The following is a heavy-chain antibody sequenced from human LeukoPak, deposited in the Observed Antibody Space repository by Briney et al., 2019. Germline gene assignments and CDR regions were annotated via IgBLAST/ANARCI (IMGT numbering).Heavy chain of an antibody. CDR2: IYGSGST. CDR1: GGSIRSY. V-gene: IGHV4-4*07. Sequence: PSETLSLTCTVSGGSIRSYWSWIRQPAGKGLEWIGRIYGSGSTDYNPSLKSRVTMSIDTSKNQFSLNQISVTAADTAVYYCARDSGTTGEVKFDPWGQGTLVTVSS. J-gene: IGHJ5*02. CDR3: ARDSGTTGEVKFDP. D-gene: IGHD3-10*01.